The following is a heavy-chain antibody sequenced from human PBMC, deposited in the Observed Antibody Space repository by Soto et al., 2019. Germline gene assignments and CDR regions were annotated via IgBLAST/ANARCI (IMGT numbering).Heavy chain of an antibody. V-gene: IGHV1-18*01. J-gene: IGHJ3*02. CDR2: ISAYNGNT. CDR3: ARDIVVVVAAKFAFDI. Sequence: VSCKASGYTFTSYGISWVRQAPGQGLEWMGWISAYNGNTNYAQKLQGRVTMTTDTSTSTAYMELRSLGSDDTAVYYCARDIVVVVAAKFAFDIWGQGTMVTVSS. CDR1: GYTFTSYG. D-gene: IGHD2-15*01.